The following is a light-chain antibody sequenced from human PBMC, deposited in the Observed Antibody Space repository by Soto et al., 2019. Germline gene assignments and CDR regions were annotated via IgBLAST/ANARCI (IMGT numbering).Light chain of an antibody. Sequence: NVLTQSPDTLSLSPGERAIISCRASQSVGNNYLGWFQQKPGRAPRLVIYSASNRATGVPDRFSGSGSGTDFTLTISRLEPEDFAVYYCQLYAGSPLTFGGGTKVEI. CDR3: QLYAGSPLT. CDR1: QSVGNNY. J-gene: IGKJ4*01. V-gene: IGKV3-20*01. CDR2: SAS.